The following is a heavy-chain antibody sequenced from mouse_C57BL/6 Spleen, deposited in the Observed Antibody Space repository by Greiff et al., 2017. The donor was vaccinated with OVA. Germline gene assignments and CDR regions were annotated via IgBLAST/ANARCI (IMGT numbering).Heavy chain of an antibody. J-gene: IGHJ4*01. V-gene: IGHV1-26*01. D-gene: IGHD1-1*01. Sequence: EIQLQQSGPELVKPGASVKTSCKASGYTFTDYYMNWVKQSHGKSLEWIGDINPNNGGTSYNQKFKGKATLTVDKSSSTAYMELRSLTSEDSSVYYCARSPYYGYAMGCWGQRTSGNVSS. CDR1: GYTFTDYY. CDR3: ARSPYYGYAMGC. CDR2: INPNNGGT.